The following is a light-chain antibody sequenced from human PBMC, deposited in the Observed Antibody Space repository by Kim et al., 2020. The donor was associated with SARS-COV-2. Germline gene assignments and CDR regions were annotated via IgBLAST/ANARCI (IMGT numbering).Light chain of an antibody. Sequence: DIQMTQSPSAMSASVGDRVTITCRASQDIRSYLAWFQQKPGKVPKGLIYGASTLQSGVPSRFSGSGSGTEFTLTISSLQPEDFASYYCLQYNSFPYGFGQGTRLEL. CDR1: QDIRSY. CDR3: LQYNSFPYG. V-gene: IGKV1-17*03. J-gene: IGKJ2*03. CDR2: GAS.